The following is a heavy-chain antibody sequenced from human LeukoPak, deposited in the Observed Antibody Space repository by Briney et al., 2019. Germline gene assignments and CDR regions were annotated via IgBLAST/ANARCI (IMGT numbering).Heavy chain of an antibody. CDR1: GFTFSNAW. D-gene: IGHD5-24*01. V-gene: IGHV3-23*01. J-gene: IGHJ3*01. Sequence: PGGSLRLSCAASGFTFSNAWMSWVRQAPGKGLEWVSAISGSGGSTYYADSVKGRFTISRDNSKNTLYLQMNSLRAEDTAVYYCAKGAKSGYMQAPRTWGQGTMVTVSS. CDR2: ISGSGGST. CDR3: AKGAKSGYMQAPRT.